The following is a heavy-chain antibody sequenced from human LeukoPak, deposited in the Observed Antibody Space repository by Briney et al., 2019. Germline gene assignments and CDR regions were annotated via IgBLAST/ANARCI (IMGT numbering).Heavy chain of an antibody. Sequence: PSETLSLTCTVSGRSISSSSYYWGWIRQPPGKGLEWIGSIYYSGSTYYNPSLKSRVTISVDTSKNQFSLKLSSVTAADTAVYYCARHLYSGYDRALDYWGQGTLVTVSS. CDR3: ARHLYSGYDRALDY. CDR2: IYYSGST. J-gene: IGHJ4*02. CDR1: GRSISSSSYY. V-gene: IGHV4-39*01. D-gene: IGHD5-12*01.